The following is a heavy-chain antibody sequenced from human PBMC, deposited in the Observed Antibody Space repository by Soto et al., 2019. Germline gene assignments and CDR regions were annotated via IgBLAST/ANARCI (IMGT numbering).Heavy chain of an antibody. Sequence: GGSLRLSCAASGFTFSAYGMSWVRQAPGKGLEWVSAISDSGGSKYYGESVKGRFTISRDNSKNTLFLQMNNLRADDTAVYYCAKDVLGLIDYWGQGTLVTVSS. J-gene: IGHJ4*02. CDR1: GFTFSAYG. D-gene: IGHD1-26*01. V-gene: IGHV3-23*01. CDR2: ISDSGGSK. CDR3: AKDVLGLIDY.